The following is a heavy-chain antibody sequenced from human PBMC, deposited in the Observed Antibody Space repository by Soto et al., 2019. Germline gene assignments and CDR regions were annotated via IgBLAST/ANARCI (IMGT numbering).Heavy chain of an antibody. CDR1: GYRFTNYW. CDR2: IYPPDSDT. Sequence: EVQLVQSGAEVKKPGESLQISCKGSGYRFTNYWIGWVRQMPGKGLEWMGIIYPPDSDTRYSPSFQGQVTISVDKSISTAYLQWNSLRASDTAIYYCARQSGSYPNYLDYWGQGSLVTVSS. J-gene: IGHJ4*02. D-gene: IGHD1-26*01. V-gene: IGHV5-51*01. CDR3: ARQSGSYPNYLDY.